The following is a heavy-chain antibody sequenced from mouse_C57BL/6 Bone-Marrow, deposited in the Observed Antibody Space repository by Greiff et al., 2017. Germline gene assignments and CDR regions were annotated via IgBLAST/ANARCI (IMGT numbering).Heavy chain of an antibody. D-gene: IGHD1-1*01. CDR1: GFPFSDYG. V-gene: IGHV5-17*01. J-gene: IGHJ4*01. CDR3: ARRDITTVVGGYGMDY. Sequence: EVKLVESGGGLVKPGGSLKLSCAASGFPFSDYGMHWVRQAPEKGLEWVAYISSGSSTIYYADKVKGRFTISRDNAKNTLFLQMTSLRSEESAMYYCARRDITTVVGGYGMDYWGQGTSVTGSS. CDR2: ISSGSSTI.